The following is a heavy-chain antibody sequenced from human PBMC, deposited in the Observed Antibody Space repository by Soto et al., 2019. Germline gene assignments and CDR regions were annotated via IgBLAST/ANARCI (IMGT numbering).Heavy chain of an antibody. CDR3: ARFSAATGWFDP. D-gene: IGHD2-15*01. V-gene: IGHV4-59*01. J-gene: IGHJ5*02. Sequence: SETLSLTCTVSGGSISSYYWSWIRQPPGKGLEWIGYIYYSGSTNYNPSHKSRVTISVDTSKNQFSLKLSSVTAADTAVYYCARFSAATGWFDPWGQGTLVTVSS. CDR2: IYYSGST. CDR1: GGSISSYY.